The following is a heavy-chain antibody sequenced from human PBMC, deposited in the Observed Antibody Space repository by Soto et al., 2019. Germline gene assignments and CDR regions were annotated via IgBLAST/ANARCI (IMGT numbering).Heavy chain of an antibody. CDR1: GFIFSDYA. V-gene: IGHV3-30*04. J-gene: IGHJ4*02. D-gene: IGHD3-10*01. CDR2: ISYEGSNK. Sequence: QVQLVESGGGVVQPGRSLRLSCAASGFIFSDYAMHWVRQAPGKGLEWVAVISYEGSNKFYVDSVKGRFTISRDNSKNTLFVQMNSLRVEDTAGYYCARDVGDSGSFFDSWGQGTLVTVSS. CDR3: ARDVGDSGSFFDS.